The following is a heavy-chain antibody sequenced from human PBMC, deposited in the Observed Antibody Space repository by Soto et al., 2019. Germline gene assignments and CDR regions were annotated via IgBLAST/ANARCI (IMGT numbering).Heavy chain of an antibody. Sequence: PGGSLRLSCAASGFTFSSYAMSWVRQAPGKGLEWVSAISGSGGSTYYADSVKGRFTISRDNSKNTLYLQMNSLRAEDTAVYYCAKDTHWLRPWNRAYYFDYWGQGTLVTVSS. V-gene: IGHV3-23*01. CDR3: AKDTHWLRPWNRAYYFDY. CDR2: ISGSGGST. J-gene: IGHJ4*02. D-gene: IGHD5-12*01. CDR1: GFTFSSYA.